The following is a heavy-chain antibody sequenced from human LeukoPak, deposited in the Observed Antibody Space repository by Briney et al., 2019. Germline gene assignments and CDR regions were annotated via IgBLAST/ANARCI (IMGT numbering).Heavy chain of an antibody. Sequence: GASVKVSCKASGYTFTGYYMHWVRQAPGQGLEWMGWINPNSGGTNYAQKFQGRVTMTRDTSISTAYMELSGLRSDDTAVFYCAREEVIAAAGPTLDYWGQGALVTVSS. CDR1: GYTFTGYY. CDR3: AREEVIAAAGPTLDY. D-gene: IGHD6-13*01. CDR2: INPNSGGT. J-gene: IGHJ4*02. V-gene: IGHV1-2*02.